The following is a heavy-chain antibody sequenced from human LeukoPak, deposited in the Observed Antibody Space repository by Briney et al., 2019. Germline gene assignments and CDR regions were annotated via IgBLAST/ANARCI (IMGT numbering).Heavy chain of an antibody. Sequence: SETLSLTCTVSGGSISSGGYYWSWIRQHPGKGLEWIGYIYYSGSTYYNPSLKSRVTISVDTSKNQFSLKLNSVTAADTAVYYCARSPSGSYWSNYYYGMDVWGQGTTVTVSS. CDR3: ARSPSGSYWSNYYYGMDV. V-gene: IGHV4-31*03. D-gene: IGHD3-10*01. J-gene: IGHJ6*02. CDR1: GGSISSGGYY. CDR2: IYYSGST.